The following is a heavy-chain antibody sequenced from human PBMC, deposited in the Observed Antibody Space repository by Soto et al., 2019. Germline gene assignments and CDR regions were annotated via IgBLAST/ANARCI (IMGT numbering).Heavy chain of an antibody. CDR1: GGTFSSYA. D-gene: IGHD3-9*01. V-gene: IGHV1-69*13. CDR3: ARVTTFTNDGYYYYGMEV. J-gene: IGHJ6*02. CDR2: IIPIFGTA. Sequence: SVKVSCKASGGTFSSYAISWFRQAPGQGLEWMGGIIPIFGTANYAQKFQGRVTITADESTSTAYMELSRLRSEETAVYYCARVTTFTNDGYYYYGMEVWGQGTTVTVSS.